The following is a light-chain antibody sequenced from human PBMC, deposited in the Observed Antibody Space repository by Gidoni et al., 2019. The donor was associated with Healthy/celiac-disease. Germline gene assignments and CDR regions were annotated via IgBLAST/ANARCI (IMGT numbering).Light chain of an antibody. J-gene: IGLJ2*01. Sequence: SYELTQPPSVSVSPGQTASITCSGDKLGDKYACWYQQKPGQSPVLVIYQDSKRPPGIPERFSGSNSENTATLTISGTQAMDEADYYCQAWDSSVVFGGGTKLTVL. CDR2: QDS. CDR1: KLGDKY. CDR3: QAWDSSVV. V-gene: IGLV3-1*01.